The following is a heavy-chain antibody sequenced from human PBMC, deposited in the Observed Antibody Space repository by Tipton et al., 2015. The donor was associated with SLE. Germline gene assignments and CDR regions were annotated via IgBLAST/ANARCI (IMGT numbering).Heavy chain of an antibody. CDR2: IYYSGST. CDR3: ARGSSSWKGSYYSYYMDV. V-gene: IGHV4-59*01. J-gene: IGHJ6*03. CDR1: GGSISSYY. Sequence: TLSLTCTVSGGSISSYYWSWIRQPPGKGLEWIGYIYYSGSTNYNPSLKSRVTISVDTSKNQFSLKLSSVTAADTAVYYCARGSSSWKGSYYSYYMDVWDKGPTVTVTS. D-gene: IGHD6-13*01.